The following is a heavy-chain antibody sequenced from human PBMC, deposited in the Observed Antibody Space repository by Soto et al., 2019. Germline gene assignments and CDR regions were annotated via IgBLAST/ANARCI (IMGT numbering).Heavy chain of an antibody. Sequence: GASVKVSCKASGGTFSNYAISWVRQAPGQGLEWMGGIIPIFGTANYAQKFQGRVTITADKSTSTAYMELSSLRSEDTAVYYCARDREVYGSGSYYKRYNWFDPWGQGTLVTASS. CDR1: GGTFSNYA. D-gene: IGHD3-10*01. V-gene: IGHV1-69*06. J-gene: IGHJ5*02. CDR3: ARDREVYGSGSYYKRYNWFDP. CDR2: IIPIFGTA.